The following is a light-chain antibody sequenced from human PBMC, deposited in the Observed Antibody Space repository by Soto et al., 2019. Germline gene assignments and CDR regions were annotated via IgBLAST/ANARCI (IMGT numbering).Light chain of an antibody. CDR3: SSYTSSSTRV. Sequence: QSALTQPASVSGSPGQSMTISCTGTSSDVGGYNYVSWYQQHPGKAPKLVIFEVSNRPSGVSTRFSGSKSGNTASLTISGLQAEDEADYYCSSYTSSSTRVFGTGTKVTVL. CDR1: SSDVGGYNY. V-gene: IGLV2-14*01. CDR2: EVS. J-gene: IGLJ1*01.